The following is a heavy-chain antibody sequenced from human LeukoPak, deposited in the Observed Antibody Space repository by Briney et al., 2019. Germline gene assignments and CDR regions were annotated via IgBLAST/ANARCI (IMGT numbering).Heavy chain of an antibody. CDR1: GFTFSSYE. CDR3: ARTSGQLDY. Sequence: PGGSLRLSCAASGFTFSSYEMNWVRQAPGKGLEWVSYISSSGSTIYYADSVKGRFTISRDNAENSLYLQMNSLRAEDTAVYYCARTSGQLDYWGQGTLVTVSS. CDR2: ISSSGSTI. J-gene: IGHJ4*02. D-gene: IGHD6-19*01. V-gene: IGHV3-48*03.